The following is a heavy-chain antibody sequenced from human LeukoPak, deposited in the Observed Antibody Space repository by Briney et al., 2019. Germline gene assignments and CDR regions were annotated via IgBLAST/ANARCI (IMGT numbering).Heavy chain of an antibody. Sequence: SETLSLTCTVSGYSISSGYYWGWIRQPPGKGLEWIGSIYHSGSTYYNPSLKSRVTISVDTSKNQFSLKLSSVTAADTAVYYCARERLGYFDRALIMDVWGKGTTVTVSS. D-gene: IGHD3-9*01. CDR2: IYHSGST. CDR3: ARERLGYFDRALIMDV. V-gene: IGHV4-38-2*02. J-gene: IGHJ6*03. CDR1: GYSISSGYY.